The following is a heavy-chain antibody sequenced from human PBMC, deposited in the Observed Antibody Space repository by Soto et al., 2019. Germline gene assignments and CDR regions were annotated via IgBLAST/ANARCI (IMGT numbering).Heavy chain of an antibody. CDR2: ISWNSGSI. CDR1: GFTFDDYA. D-gene: IGHD2-2*01. V-gene: IGHV3-9*01. CDR3: AKDFQDIVVVPAAQDYYYYYMDV. Sequence: EVQLVESGGGLVQPGRSLRLSCAASGFTFDDYAMHWVRQAPGKGLEWVSGISWNSGSIGYADSVKGRITSSRDNAKNSLYLQMNSRRAEDTALYYFAKDFQDIVVVPAAQDYYYYYMDVWGKGTTVTVSS. J-gene: IGHJ6*03.